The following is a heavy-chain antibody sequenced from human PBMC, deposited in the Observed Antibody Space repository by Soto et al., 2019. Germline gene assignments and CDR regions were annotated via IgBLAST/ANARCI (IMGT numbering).Heavy chain of an antibody. Sequence: QVQLQESGPGLVKPSETLSLTCTVSGGSISSYYWSWIRQPPGRGLEWIGYIYYSGSTNYNPSLRSRVSIAVDTSKTHYSLKLSSVPAADTAVYYCARLASRPGDYGIGWYFDLWCRGTLVTVSS. J-gene: IGHJ2*01. D-gene: IGHD4-17*01. CDR1: GGSISSYY. CDR2: IYYSGST. CDR3: ARLASRPGDYGIGWYFDL. V-gene: IGHV4-59*08.